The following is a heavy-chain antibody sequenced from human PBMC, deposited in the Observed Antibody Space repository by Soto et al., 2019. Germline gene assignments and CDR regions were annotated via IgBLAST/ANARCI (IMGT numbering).Heavy chain of an antibody. CDR2: IYYSGST. D-gene: IGHD6-19*01. CDR3: ARDHETCGYSSGWYAFCYYYGIDV. Sequence: PSETLSLTCTVSGGSISSYYWSWIRQPPGKGLEWIGYIYYSGSTNYNPSLKSRVTISVDTSKNQFSLKLSSVTAADTAVYYCARDHETCGYSSGWYAFCYYYGIDVWGQWTTVT. J-gene: IGHJ6*02. CDR1: GGSISSYY. V-gene: IGHV4-59*01.